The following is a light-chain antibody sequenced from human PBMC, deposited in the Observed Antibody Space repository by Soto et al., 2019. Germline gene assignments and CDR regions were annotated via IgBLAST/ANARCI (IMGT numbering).Light chain of an antibody. CDR1: QSVSRN. CDR2: GAS. Sequence: EVVMTQSPATLSVSPGERATLSCRASQSVSRNLAWYQQKPGQAPRLLIYGASTRATDIPSRISGSGSGTEFTITISSLQSEDFAVYYCQQYNNWPPGTFGGGTKVEIK. CDR3: QQYNNWPPGT. J-gene: IGKJ4*01. V-gene: IGKV3-15*01.